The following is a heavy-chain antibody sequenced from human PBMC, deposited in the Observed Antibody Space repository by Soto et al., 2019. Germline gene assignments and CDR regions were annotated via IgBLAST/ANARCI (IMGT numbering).Heavy chain of an antibody. CDR3: AREVTSAAASDAFDI. Sequence: SETLSLTCTVSVGSISSDNYFWSWIRQHPGKGLEWIGYIDYIGRAYYNPSLKSRVTTSVDTSKNQFSLRLSYVTFADTATYYCAREVTSAAASDAFDIWGQGTVGT. CDR2: IDYIGRA. J-gene: IGHJ3*02. D-gene: IGHD5-18*01. V-gene: IGHV4-31*03. CDR1: VGSISSDNYF.